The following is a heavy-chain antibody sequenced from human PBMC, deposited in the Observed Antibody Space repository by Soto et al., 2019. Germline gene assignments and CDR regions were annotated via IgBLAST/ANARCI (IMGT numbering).Heavy chain of an antibody. CDR3: AREHGQYGFVY. V-gene: IGHV3-30-3*01. J-gene: IGHJ4*02. CDR1: GFTFSSYA. CDR2: ISYDGSNK. Sequence: QVQLVESGGGVVQPGRSLRLSCAASGFTFSSYAMHWVRQAPGKGLEWVAVISYDGSNKYYADSVKGRFTISRDNSKNTLYLQMNSLRAEDTAVYYCAREHGQYGFVYWGQGTLVTVSS. D-gene: IGHD4-17*01.